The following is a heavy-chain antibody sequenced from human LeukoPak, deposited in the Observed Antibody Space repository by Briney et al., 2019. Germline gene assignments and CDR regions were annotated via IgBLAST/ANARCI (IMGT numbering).Heavy chain of an antibody. CDR1: GFTFSSYG. J-gene: IGHJ4*02. CDR3: AKDRRYSYGPLDY. Sequence: GGSLRLSCAASGFTFSSYGMHWVRQAPGKGLEWVAFIRYDGSNKYYADSVKGRFTISRDNSKNTLYLQMNSLRAEDTAVYYCAKDRRYSYGPLDYWGQGTLVTVSS. V-gene: IGHV3-30*02. D-gene: IGHD5-18*01. CDR2: IRYDGSNK.